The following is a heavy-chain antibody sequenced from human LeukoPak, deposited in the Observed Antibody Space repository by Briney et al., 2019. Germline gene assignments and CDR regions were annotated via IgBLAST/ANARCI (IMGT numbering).Heavy chain of an antibody. Sequence: GESLKISCKGSGYSFTSYWIGWVRQMPGKGLEWMGIIYPGDSDTRYSPSFQGQVTISADKSISTAYLQWSSLKASDTAMYYCARLSRLGLTGNSYYFDYWGQGTLVTVSS. J-gene: IGHJ4*02. D-gene: IGHD3-9*01. CDR2: IYPGDSDT. V-gene: IGHV5-51*01. CDR3: ARLSRLGLTGNSYYFDY. CDR1: GYSFTSYW.